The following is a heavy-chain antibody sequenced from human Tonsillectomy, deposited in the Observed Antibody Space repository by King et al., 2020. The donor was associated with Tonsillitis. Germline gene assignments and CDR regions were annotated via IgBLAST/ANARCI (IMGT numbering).Heavy chain of an antibody. CDR1: GFTFDDYA. V-gene: IGHV3-43*02. CDR2: ISGDVGST. Sequence: VQLVESGGGVVQPGGSLRLSCAASGFTFDDYAMHWVRQAPGKGLEWVSLISGDVGSTYYADSVKGRFTISRDNSKNSLYLQMNSLRTDDTALYYCAKDGYSSSSVFDYWGQGTLVTVSS. J-gene: IGHJ4*02. D-gene: IGHD6-6*01. CDR3: AKDGYSSSSVFDY.